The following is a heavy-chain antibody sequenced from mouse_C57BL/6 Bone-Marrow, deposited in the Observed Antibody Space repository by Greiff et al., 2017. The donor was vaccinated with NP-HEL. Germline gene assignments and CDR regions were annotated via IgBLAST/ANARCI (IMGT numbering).Heavy chain of an antibody. J-gene: IGHJ3*01. Sequence: QVQLKESGAELVRPGASVTLSCKASGYTFTDYEMHWVKQTPVHGLEWIGAIDPETGGTAYNQKFKGKAILTADKSSSTAYMELRSLTSEDSAVYYCTSTGVPWFAYWGQGTLVTVSA. CDR1: GYTFTDYE. V-gene: IGHV1-15*01. CDR2: IDPETGGT. CDR3: TSTGVPWFAY.